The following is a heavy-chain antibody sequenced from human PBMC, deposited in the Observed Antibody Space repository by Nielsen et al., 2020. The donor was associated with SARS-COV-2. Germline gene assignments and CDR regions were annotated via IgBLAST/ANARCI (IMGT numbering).Heavy chain of an antibody. D-gene: IGHD3-10*01. V-gene: IGHV3-49*02. CDR2: IKSKTDGGTT. J-gene: IGHJ4*02. Sequence: WIRQPPGKGLEWVGRIKSKTDGGTTEYAASVKGRFTVSRDDSKSIAYLQMNSLKTEDTAVYYCTREASNLWFGELSFDYWGQGTLVTVSS. CDR3: TREASNLWFGELSFDY.